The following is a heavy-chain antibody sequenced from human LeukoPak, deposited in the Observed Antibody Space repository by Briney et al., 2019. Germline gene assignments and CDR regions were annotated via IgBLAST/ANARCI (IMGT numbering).Heavy chain of an antibody. V-gene: IGHV1-69*04. Sequence: GASVKVSCKSSGRTFSSDAISWVRQAPGQGLEWMGRIIPILGIVNYAQSFQGRVTFTADKFTNTVYMELSSLRSEDTALYYCACPLIVYGGDSGDYFDYWGQGTLVTVSS. D-gene: IGHD4-23*01. CDR3: ACPLIVYGGDSGDYFDY. CDR2: IIPILGIV. J-gene: IGHJ4*02. CDR1: GRTFSSDA.